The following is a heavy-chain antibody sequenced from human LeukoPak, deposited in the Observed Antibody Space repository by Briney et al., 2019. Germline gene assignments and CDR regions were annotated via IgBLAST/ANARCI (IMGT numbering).Heavy chain of an antibody. CDR2: ISYDGSKK. Sequence: GGSLRLSCAASGFTFSSYAMHWVRQAPGKGLEWVAVISYDGSKKYYADSAKGRFTISRDNSKNTLYLQMNSLRAEDTAVYYCARDLLPYDSSTFDYWGQGTLVTVSS. D-gene: IGHD3-22*01. J-gene: IGHJ4*02. CDR3: ARDLLPYDSSTFDY. V-gene: IGHV3-30-3*01. CDR1: GFTFSSYA.